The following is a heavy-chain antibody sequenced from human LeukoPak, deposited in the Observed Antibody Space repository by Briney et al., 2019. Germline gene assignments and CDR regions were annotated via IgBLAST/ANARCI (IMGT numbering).Heavy chain of an antibody. D-gene: IGHD2-15*01. CDR1: GGSISSYY. CDR2: IYYSGST. CDR3: ARDLGGPENFDY. J-gene: IGHJ4*02. Sequence: PSETLSLTCSVSGGSISSYYWGWIRQPPGKGLEWIGSIYYSGSTYYNPSLKSRVTISVDTSKNQFSLKLSSVTAADTAVYYCARDLGGPENFDYWGQGTLVTVSS. V-gene: IGHV4-39*07.